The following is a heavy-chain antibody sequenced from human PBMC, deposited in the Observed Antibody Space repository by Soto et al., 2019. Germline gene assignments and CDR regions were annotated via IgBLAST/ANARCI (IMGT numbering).Heavy chain of an antibody. Sequence: SETLSLTCTVSGGSISSYYWSWIRQPAGKGLEWIGRIYTSGSTNYNPSLKSRVTMSVDTSKNQFSLKLSSVTAADTAVYYCARGLDAAGTGTWFDPWGQGTLVTVSS. CDR1: GGSISSYY. J-gene: IGHJ5*02. CDR3: ARGLDAAGTGTWFDP. CDR2: IYTSGST. V-gene: IGHV4-4*07. D-gene: IGHD6-13*01.